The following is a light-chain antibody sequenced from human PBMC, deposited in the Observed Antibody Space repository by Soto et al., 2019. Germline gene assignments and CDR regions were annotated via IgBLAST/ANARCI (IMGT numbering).Light chain of an antibody. J-gene: IGLJ2*01. Sequence: QSALTQPRSVSGSPGQSVTISCTGTSSDVGGYNYVSWYQQHPGKAPKLMIYDVSKRPSGVPDRFSGSKSGNMASLTISGLQAEDEADYYCCSYAGSYTFEMVFGGGTKLTVL. CDR2: DVS. CDR3: CSYAGSYTFEMV. V-gene: IGLV2-11*01. CDR1: SSDVGGYNY.